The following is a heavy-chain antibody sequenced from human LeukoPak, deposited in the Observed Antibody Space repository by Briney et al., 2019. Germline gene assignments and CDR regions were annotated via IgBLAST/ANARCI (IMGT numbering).Heavy chain of an antibody. V-gene: IGHV4-34*01. CDR3: ARAGMGDFDAFDI. J-gene: IGHJ3*02. CDR1: GGSFSGYY. D-gene: IGHD3-16*01. Sequence: SETLSLTCAVYGGSFSGYYWSWIRQPPGKGLEWIGEINHSGSTNYNPSLKSRVTISVDTSKNQFSLKLSSVTAADTAVYYCARAGMGDFDAFDIWGQGTMVTVSS. CDR2: INHSGST.